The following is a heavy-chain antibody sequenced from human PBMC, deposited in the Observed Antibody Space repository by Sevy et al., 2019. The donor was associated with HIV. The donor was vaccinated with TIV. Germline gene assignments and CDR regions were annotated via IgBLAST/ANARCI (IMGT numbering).Heavy chain of an antibody. V-gene: IGHV1-8*01. CDR3: SLSFGVVPLADY. CDR2: MNPNSGNT. Sequence: ASVKVSCKASGYTFTSYDINWVRQATGQGLEWMGWMNPNSGNTGYAQKFQGRVTMTRNTSISTAYMELSSLRSEDTAVYYCSLSFGVVPLADYWGQGTLVTVSS. J-gene: IGHJ4*02. CDR1: GYTFTSYD. D-gene: IGHD3-3*01.